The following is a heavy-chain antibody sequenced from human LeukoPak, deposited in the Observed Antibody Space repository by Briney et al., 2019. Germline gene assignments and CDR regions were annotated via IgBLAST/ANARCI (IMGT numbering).Heavy chain of an antibody. D-gene: IGHD1-14*01. CDR1: GFTSTSYA. CDR2: ISYDGSYK. CDR3: ARAAGTTTGGMDV. J-gene: IGHJ6*02. Sequence: GGSLRLSCAASGFTSTSYAIHWVRQAPGKGLEWVAVISYDGSYKYYADSVKGRFTMSRDYSKNTVYLQTNSLRVEDTAVYYCARAAGTTTGGMDVWGQGTMGTVSS. V-gene: IGHV3-30-3*01.